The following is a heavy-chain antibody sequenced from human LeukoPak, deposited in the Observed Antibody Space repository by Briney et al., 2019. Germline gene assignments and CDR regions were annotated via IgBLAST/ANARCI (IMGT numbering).Heavy chain of an antibody. CDR3: ARDRALYDSRRGYYYTEDDY. D-gene: IGHD3-22*01. CDR1: GFTFSSYW. Sequence: GGSLRLSCAASGFTFSSYWMSWVRQAPGKGLEWVANMNQDGSEKYYLDSVKGRFTISRDNAKSSLYLQMNSLRADDTAVYYCARDRALYDSRRGYYYTEDDYWGQGTLVTVSS. V-gene: IGHV3-7*01. J-gene: IGHJ4*02. CDR2: MNQDGSEK.